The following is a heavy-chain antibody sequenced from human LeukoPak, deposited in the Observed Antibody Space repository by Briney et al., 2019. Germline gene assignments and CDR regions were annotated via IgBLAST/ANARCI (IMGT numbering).Heavy chain of an antibody. V-gene: IGHV4-30-2*01. Sequence: SQTLSLTSAVSGGSISSGGYSWSWIRQPPGKGLEWIGYIYHSGSTYYNPSLKSRVTISVDRSKNQFSLKLSSVTAADTAVYYCAREFSSGAFDPWGQGTLVTVSS. CDR1: GGSISSGGYS. J-gene: IGHJ5*02. CDR3: AREFSSGAFDP. CDR2: IYHSGST. D-gene: IGHD3-10*01.